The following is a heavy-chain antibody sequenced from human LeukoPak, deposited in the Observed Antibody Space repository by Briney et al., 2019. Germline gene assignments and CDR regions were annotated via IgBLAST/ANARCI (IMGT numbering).Heavy chain of an antibody. CDR1: GGSISSYY. V-gene: IGHV4-4*07. CDR2: IDASGST. CDR3: ARKDGDI. D-gene: IGHD5-24*01. Sequence: PSETLSLTCTVSGGSISSYYWIWTRQPAGRGLEWIGRIDASGSTNYNPSLKSRVTMSVDSSKNQFSLKVSSVTAADTAVYYCARKDGDIWGQGTMVTVSS. J-gene: IGHJ3*02.